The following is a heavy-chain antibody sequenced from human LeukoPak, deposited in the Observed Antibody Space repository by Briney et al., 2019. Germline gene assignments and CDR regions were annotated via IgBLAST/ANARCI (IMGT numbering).Heavy chain of an antibody. D-gene: IGHD2-15*01. Sequence: SVKVSCKASGYTFTSYGISWVRQAPGQGLEWMGGIIPIFGTANYAQKFQGRVTITADESTSTAYMELSSLRSEDTAVYYCARKEEYCSGGSCYLGWFDPWGPGTLVTVSS. V-gene: IGHV1-69*13. CDR2: IIPIFGTA. CDR1: GYTFTSYG. CDR3: ARKEEYCSGGSCYLGWFDP. J-gene: IGHJ5*02.